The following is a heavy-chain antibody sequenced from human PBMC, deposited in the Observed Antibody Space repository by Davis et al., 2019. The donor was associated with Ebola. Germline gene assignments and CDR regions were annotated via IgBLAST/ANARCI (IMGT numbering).Heavy chain of an antibody. CDR1: CDTIRSYY. CDR3: ARENAPYYDFWCGRYSNDYFGLDV. J-gene: IGHJ6*02. Sequence: SETLSLPCTVSCDTIRSYYLSWIRKPPGKGLEWIGNIYHSGTTSYNPSLKSRIAISVDTSRNQFPLRLSSVTAADTAVYYCARENAPYYDFWCGRYSNDYFGLDVWGPGTTVTVSS. D-gene: IGHD3-3*01. CDR2: IYHSGTT. V-gene: IGHV4-59*01.